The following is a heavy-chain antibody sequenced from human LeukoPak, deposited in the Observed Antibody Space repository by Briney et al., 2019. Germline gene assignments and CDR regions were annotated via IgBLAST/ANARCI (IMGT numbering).Heavy chain of an antibody. CDR2: IKQDGSQK. D-gene: IGHD2-15*01. CDR3: ARSYSLFDY. J-gene: IGHJ4*02. Sequence: GGSLRLSCAASGFTFSSYWMSWVRQAPGKGLEWVANIKQDGSQKYYVDSVKGPFTISRDNAKNSLYLQMNSLRAEDTAAYYCARSYSLFDYWGQGTLVTVSS. V-gene: IGHV3-7*04. CDR1: GFTFSSYW.